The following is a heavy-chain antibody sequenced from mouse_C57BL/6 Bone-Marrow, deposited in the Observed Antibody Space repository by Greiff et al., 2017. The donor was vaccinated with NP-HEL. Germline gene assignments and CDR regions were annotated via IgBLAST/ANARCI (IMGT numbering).Heavy chain of an antibody. D-gene: IGHD1-1*01. J-gene: IGHJ1*03. V-gene: IGHV5-17*01. CDR3: ARRILLRYWYFDV. Sequence: EVMLVESGGGLVKPGGSLKLSCAASGFTFSDYGMHWVRQAPEKGLEWVAYISSGSSTIYYADTVKGRFTISRDNAKNTLFLQMTSLRSEDTAMYYCARRILLRYWYFDVWGTGTTVTVSS. CDR1: GFTFSDYG. CDR2: ISSGSSTI.